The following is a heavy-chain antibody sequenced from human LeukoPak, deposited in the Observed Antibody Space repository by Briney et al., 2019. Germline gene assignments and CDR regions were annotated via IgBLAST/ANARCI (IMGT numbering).Heavy chain of an antibody. CDR1: GYTFTSYG. CDR3: ARDYDSWSGSY. V-gene: IGHV1-18*01. CDR2: INAYNGNT. Sequence: ASVKVSCRASGYTFTSYGISWVRQAPGQGLEWIGWINAYNGNTNHAQKFQGRVTMTTDTSASTVYMELRSLRSDGTAVYYCARDYDSWSGSYWGQGTLVTVSS. J-gene: IGHJ4*02. D-gene: IGHD3-3*01.